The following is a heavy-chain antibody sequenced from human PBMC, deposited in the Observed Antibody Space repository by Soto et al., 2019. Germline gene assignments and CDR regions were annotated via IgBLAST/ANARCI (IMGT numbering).Heavy chain of an antibody. CDR1: GVSISSGGYF. Sequence: SETLSLTXTVSGVSISSGGYFWSWIRQLPGKGLEWIGYIYYSGSTYYNPSLKSRVSISVEASMNQISLRLSSVTAADTAVYYCARNDYDSSPYLSRRQHALDIWGQGTMVTVSS. CDR2: IYYSGST. J-gene: IGHJ3*02. V-gene: IGHV4-31*02. D-gene: IGHD3-22*01. CDR3: ARNDYDSSPYLSRRQHALDI.